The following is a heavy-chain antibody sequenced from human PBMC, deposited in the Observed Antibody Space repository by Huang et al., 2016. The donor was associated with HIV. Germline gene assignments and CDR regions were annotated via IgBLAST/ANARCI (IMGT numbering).Heavy chain of an antibody. D-gene: IGHD3-3*01. CDR2: ISSSSYI. Sequence: EVQLVESGGGLVKPGGSLRLSCAASGFTFSSYSMNWVRQAPGKWLEWVSSISSSSYIYYADSVKGRFTISRDNAKNSLYLQMNSLRAEDTAVYYCARAVPTPNRFGVGGFDYWGQGTLVTVSS. V-gene: IGHV3-21*01. CDR3: ARAVPTPNRFGVGGFDY. CDR1: GFTFSSYS. J-gene: IGHJ4*02.